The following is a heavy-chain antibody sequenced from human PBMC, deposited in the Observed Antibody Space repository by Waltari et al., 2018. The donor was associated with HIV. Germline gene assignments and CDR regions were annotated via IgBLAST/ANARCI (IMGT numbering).Heavy chain of an antibody. V-gene: IGHV4-39*01. CDR1: GGSISMSCYS. J-gene: IGHJ6*02. CDR2: IYYSGST. D-gene: IGHD2-2*01. Sequence: QLQLQESGPGLVKPSETLSLTCTVSGGSISMSCYSWGRIRLPPGKWREWIGSIYYSGSTYYNPSLNSRVTISVDTSKNQFSLKLSSVTAADTAVYYCARPIVVGALGYGMDVWGQGTTVTVAS. CDR3: ARPIVVGALGYGMDV.